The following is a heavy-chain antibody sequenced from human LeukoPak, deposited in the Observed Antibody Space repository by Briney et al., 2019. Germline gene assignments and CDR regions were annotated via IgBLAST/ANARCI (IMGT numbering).Heavy chain of an antibody. J-gene: IGHJ4*02. Sequence: GGSLRLSCAASGFTFSSYSMNWVRQAPGKGLEGVTSISSSSSYIYYADSVKGRFTISRDNAKNSPYLQMNSLRAEDTAVYYCARDRDYDILTGAYYFDYWGQGTLVTVSS. V-gene: IGHV3-21*01. CDR2: ISSSSSYI. CDR3: ARDRDYDILTGAYYFDY. D-gene: IGHD3-9*01. CDR1: GFTFSSYS.